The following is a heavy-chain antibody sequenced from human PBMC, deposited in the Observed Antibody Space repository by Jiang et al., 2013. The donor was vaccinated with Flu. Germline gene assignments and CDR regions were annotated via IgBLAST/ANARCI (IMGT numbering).Heavy chain of an antibody. CDR3: ARGPPNWNDWYFDV. V-gene: IGHV4-61*02. Sequence: PGLVKPSQTLSLTCTVSGDSVSGGSYYWGWIRQSAEKGLEWIGRAHTRGTTTYTPSLKYRATISVDMTKRQLSLRLTSVTAADTAVYYCARGPPNWNDWYFDVWGRGTLVTVSS. CDR2: AHTRGTT. D-gene: IGHD1-20*01. CDR1: GDSVSGGSYY. J-gene: IGHJ2*01.